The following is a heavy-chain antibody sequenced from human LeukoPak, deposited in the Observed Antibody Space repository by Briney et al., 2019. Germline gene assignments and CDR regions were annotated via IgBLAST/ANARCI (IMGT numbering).Heavy chain of an antibody. CDR1: GFTVSSEY. Sequence: GGSLRLSCVASGFTVSSEYMSWVRQAPGKGLEWVSLIYSGGRTYYADSVKGRFTICRDNSKNTLLLQMNSLRAEDTAVYYCATYLYGIFDFWGQGTLVTVSS. J-gene: IGHJ4*02. CDR3: ATYLYGIFDF. V-gene: IGHV3-53*01. CDR2: IYSGGRT. D-gene: IGHD4-17*01.